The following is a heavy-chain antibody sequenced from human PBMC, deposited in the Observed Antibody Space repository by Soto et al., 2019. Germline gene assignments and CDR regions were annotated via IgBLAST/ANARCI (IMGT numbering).Heavy chain of an antibody. V-gene: IGHV3-74*01. J-gene: IGHJ4*02. Sequence: EVQLVESGGGLVQPGGSLRLSCAASGFTFSSYWMHWVRQAPGKGLVWVSRINSDGSSTSYADSVKGRFTISRDNAKNTLYLQMNSRRGEDTAVYYCAKGGRRVCDYWGRGTLVTVSS. CDR2: INSDGSST. CDR1: GFTFSSYW. CDR3: AKGGRRVCDY. D-gene: IGHD1-26*01.